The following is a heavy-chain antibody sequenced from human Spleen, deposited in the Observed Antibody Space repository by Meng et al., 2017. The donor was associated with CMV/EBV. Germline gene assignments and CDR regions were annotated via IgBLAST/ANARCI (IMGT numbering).Heavy chain of an antibody. CDR3: ARSREWLRPHPDYMDV. Sequence: GESLKISCAASGLTFRSDEMKSVRQAPGKGLEWVSYIGSGGGTIYYADSVKGRFTISRDNAENSLFLRMISLRADDTSVYYCARSREWLRPHPDYMDVWGQGTTVTVSS. CDR1: GLTFRSDE. CDR2: IGSGGGTI. J-gene: IGHJ6*02. D-gene: IGHD5-12*01. V-gene: IGHV3-48*03.